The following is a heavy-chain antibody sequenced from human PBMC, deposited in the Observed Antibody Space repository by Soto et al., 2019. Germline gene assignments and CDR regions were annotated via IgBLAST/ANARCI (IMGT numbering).Heavy chain of an antibody. CDR2: INWNSGSI. V-gene: IGHV3-9*01. J-gene: IGHJ1*01. CDR1: GFTFDDYA. CDR3: VKDESINWYSGHFRH. D-gene: IGHD6-13*01. Sequence: LRLSCAASGFTFDDYAMHWVRQVPGKGLEWVSGINWNSGSIGYGDSVKGRFAISRDNAKNPLHLQMNSLSAEDTAFYYCVKDESINWYSGHFRHWGQGTLVTVSS.